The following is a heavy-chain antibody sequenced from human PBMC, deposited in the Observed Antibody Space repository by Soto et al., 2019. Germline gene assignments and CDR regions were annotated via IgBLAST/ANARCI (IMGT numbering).Heavy chain of an antibody. CDR3: ARENWNYVNGDYYGMDV. J-gene: IGHJ6*02. V-gene: IGHV5-51*01. CDR1: GYSFTSYW. CDR2: IYPGDSDT. D-gene: IGHD1-7*01. Sequence: GESLKISCKGSGYSFTSYWIGWVRQMPGKGLEWMGIIYPGDSDTRYSPSFQGQVTISADKSISTAYLQWSSLKASDTAMYYCARENWNYVNGDYYGMDVWGQGTTVTVSS.